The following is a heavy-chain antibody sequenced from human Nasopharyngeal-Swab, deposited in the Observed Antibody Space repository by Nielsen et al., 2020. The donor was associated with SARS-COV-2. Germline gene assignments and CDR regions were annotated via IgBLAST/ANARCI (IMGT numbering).Heavy chain of an antibody. D-gene: IGHD3-10*02. V-gene: IGHV5-51*01. CDR3: ARHSVRRRLIGFDY. Sequence: VRQLPGTGLEWMGIIYPGDSDTRYSPPFQGQVTISADKSISTAYLQWSSLKASDTAVYYCARHSVRRRLIGFDYWGQGTLVTVSS. CDR2: IYPGDSDT. J-gene: IGHJ4*02.